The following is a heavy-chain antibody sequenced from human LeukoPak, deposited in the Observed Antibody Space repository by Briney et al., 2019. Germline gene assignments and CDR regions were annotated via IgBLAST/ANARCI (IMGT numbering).Heavy chain of an antibody. V-gene: IGHV4-31*03. Sequence: SQTLSLTCTVSGVSISSGGYYWRWLRQPPGKGLEWIGYIYYSGSTYYNPSLKSRVTISVDTSKNQFSLKLSSVTAADTAVYYCARRVPAATFDYWGQGTLVTVSS. CDR2: IYYSGST. J-gene: IGHJ4*02. D-gene: IGHD2-2*01. CDR3: ARRVPAATFDY. CDR1: GVSISSGGYY.